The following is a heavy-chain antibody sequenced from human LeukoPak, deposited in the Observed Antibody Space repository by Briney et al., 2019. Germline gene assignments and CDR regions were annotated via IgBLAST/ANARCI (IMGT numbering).Heavy chain of an antibody. J-gene: IGHJ4*02. D-gene: IGHD2-2*01. CDR1: GFTFSSYA. Sequence: PGGSLRLSCAASGFTFSSYAMSWVRQAPGKGLEWVSAISGSGGSTCYADSVKGRFTISRDNSKNTLYLQMNSLRAEDTAVYYCAKGHAVYCSSTSCYLDYWGQGTLVTVSS. CDR3: AKGHAVYCSSTSCYLDY. CDR2: ISGSGGST. V-gene: IGHV3-23*01.